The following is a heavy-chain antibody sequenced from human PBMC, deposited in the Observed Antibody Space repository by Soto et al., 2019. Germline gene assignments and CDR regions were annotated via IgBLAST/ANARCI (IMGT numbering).Heavy chain of an antibody. V-gene: IGHV4-34*01. CDR3: ARAPPSRVRPFDY. Sequence: ETLSLTCAVYGGSFSGYYWSWIRQPPGKGLEWIGEINQSGSSNYNPSLKSRVTISVDTSKNQFSLKLSSVTAADTAVYYCARAPPSRVRPFDYWGQGTLVTVSS. CDR1: GGSFSGYY. J-gene: IGHJ4*02. CDR2: INQSGSS. D-gene: IGHD6-25*01.